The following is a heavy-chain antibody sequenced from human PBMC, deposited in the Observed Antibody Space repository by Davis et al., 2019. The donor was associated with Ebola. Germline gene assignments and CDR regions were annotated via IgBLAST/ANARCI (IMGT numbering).Heavy chain of an antibody. CDR3: ARDWRWYYDSSGYDYYYYYGMDV. CDR1: GGSFSGYY. D-gene: IGHD3-22*01. Sequence: SETLSLTCAVYGGSFSGYYWSWIRQPPGKGLEWIGEINHSGSTNYNPSLKSRVTISVDTSKNQFSLKLSSVTAADTAVYYCARDWRWYYDSSGYDYYYYYGMDVWGQGTTVTVSS. J-gene: IGHJ6*02. CDR2: INHSGST. V-gene: IGHV4-34*01.